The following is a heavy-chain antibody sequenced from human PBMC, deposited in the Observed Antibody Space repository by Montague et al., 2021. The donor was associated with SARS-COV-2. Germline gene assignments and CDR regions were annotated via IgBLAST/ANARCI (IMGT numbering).Heavy chain of an antibody. D-gene: IGHD6-6*01. CDR1: GGSISSSSYY. CDR3: ARDLNEYSSSGGFDY. CDR2: IYYSGST. J-gene: IGHJ4*02. V-gene: IGHV4-39*07. Sequence: SETLSLTCTVSGGSISSSSYYWGWIRQPPGKGLEWIGSIYYSGSTYYNPSLKSRVTISVDTSKNQFSLKLSSVTAADTAVYYCARDLNEYSSSGGFDYWAREPWSPSPQ.